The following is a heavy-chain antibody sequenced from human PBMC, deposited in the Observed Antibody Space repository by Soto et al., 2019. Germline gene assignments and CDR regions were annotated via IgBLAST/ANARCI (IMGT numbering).Heavy chain of an antibody. J-gene: IGHJ6*02. D-gene: IGHD3-9*01. CDR2: IKSKTDGGTT. V-gene: IGHV3-15*07. CDR3: TTVFDWGYYGMDV. Sequence: EVQLVESGGGLVKPGGSLRLSCAASGFTFSNAWMNWVRQAPGKGLEWVGRIKSKTDGGTTDYAAPVKGRFTISRDDSKSTLYRQMNSLKTEDTAVYYCTTVFDWGYYGMDVWGQGTTVTVSS. CDR1: GFTFSNAW.